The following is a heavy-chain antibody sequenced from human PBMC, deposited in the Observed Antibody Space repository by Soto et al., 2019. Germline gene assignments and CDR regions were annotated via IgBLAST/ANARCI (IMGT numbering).Heavy chain of an antibody. CDR3: ARENQLLSYYYYGMDV. CDR2: ITPIFGTA. J-gene: IGHJ6*02. D-gene: IGHD2-2*01. Sequence: GASVKVSRKASGGTFSSYPISRVRQAPGQGLEWMGGITPIFGTANYAQKFQGRVTITADESTSTAYMELSSLRSEDTAVYYCARENQLLSYYYYGMDVWGQGTTVTGTS. CDR1: GGTFSSYP. V-gene: IGHV1-69*13.